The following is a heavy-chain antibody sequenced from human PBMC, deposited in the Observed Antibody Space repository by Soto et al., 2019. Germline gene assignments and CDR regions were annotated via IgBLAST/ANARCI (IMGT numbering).Heavy chain of an antibody. CDR1: GGTFGNSA. CDR2: LIPLFPTP. Sequence: QVQLVQSGAEVKKPGSSVTVSCKASGGTFGNSAISWVRQAPGQGLEWMGGLIPLFPTPDYAQKFQGRVTITAEESTSTAYMELTSLRSEDTAVYYCARDKDRQQLGGNYYYGIDVWGQGTTVTGSS. V-gene: IGHV1-69*12. J-gene: IGHJ6*02. CDR3: ARDKDRQQLGGNYYYGIDV. D-gene: IGHD3-3*02.